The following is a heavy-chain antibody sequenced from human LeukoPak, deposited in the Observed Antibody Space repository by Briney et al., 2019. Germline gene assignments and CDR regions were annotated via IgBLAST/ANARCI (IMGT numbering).Heavy chain of an antibody. CDR1: GYRFTNYW. CDR2: IYPGDSDT. CDR3: ARGAIPAAVTGGADFDY. V-gene: IGHV5-51*01. D-gene: IGHD6-13*01. Sequence: KPGESLNISCKGSGYRFTNYWIGWVRQMPGKGLEWMGIIYPGDSDTRYSPSFRGQVTISADKSTSTAYLQWRSLWASDTAMYYCARGAIPAAVTGGADFDYWGQGSLVTVSS. J-gene: IGHJ4*02.